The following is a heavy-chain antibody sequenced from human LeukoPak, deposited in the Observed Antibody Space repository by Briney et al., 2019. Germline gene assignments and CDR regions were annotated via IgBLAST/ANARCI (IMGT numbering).Heavy chain of an antibody. CDR3: ARPVPSRLGWFDP. Sequence: SETLSLTCTVSGGSISSYYWNWIRQPPGKGLEWIGYIYYSGITNYNPSLKSRVTISVDTSKSQFSLKLSSVTAADTAVYYCARPVPSRLGWFDPWGQGTLVTVSS. J-gene: IGHJ5*02. D-gene: IGHD1-1*01. CDR2: IYYSGIT. CDR1: GGSISSYY. V-gene: IGHV4-59*08.